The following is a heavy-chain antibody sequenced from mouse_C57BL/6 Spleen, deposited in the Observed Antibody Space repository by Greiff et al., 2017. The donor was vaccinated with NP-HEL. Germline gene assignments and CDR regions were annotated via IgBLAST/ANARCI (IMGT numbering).Heavy chain of an antibody. J-gene: IGHJ2*01. CDR1: GYTFTSYW. Sequence: QVQLKQPGAELVKPGASVKLSCKASGYTFTSYWMHWVKQRPGQGLEWIGMIHPNSGSTNYNEKFKSKATLTVDKSSSTAYMQLSSLTSEDSAVYYCARGLITTVVASDYWGQGTTLTVSS. CDR3: ARGLITTVVASDY. V-gene: IGHV1-64*01. CDR2: IHPNSGST. D-gene: IGHD1-1*01.